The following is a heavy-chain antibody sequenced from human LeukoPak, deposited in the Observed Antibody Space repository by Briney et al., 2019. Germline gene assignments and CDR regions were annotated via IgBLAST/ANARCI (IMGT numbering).Heavy chain of an antibody. CDR2: ISYDGNNK. Sequence: GGSLRLSCAASGFTFGYYAVHWVRQAPGKGLEWVAVISYDGNNKYYADSVKGRFTISRDNSKNTLYLQMNSLRAEDTAVYYCAKESVAGYFDYWGQGTLVTVSS. CDR1: GFTFGYYA. J-gene: IGHJ4*02. V-gene: IGHV3-30*04. CDR3: AKESVAGYFDY. D-gene: IGHD6-19*01.